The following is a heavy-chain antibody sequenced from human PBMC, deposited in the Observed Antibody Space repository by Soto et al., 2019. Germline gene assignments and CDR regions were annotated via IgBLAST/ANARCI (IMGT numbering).Heavy chain of an antibody. CDR2: ISGSGGST. Sequence: GGSLRLSCAASGFTFSSYAVSWVRQAPGKGLEWVSAISGSGGSTYYADSVKGRFTISRDNSKNTLYLQMNSLRAEDTAVYYCAKTVDTAMVGGESDYWGQGTLVTVSS. J-gene: IGHJ4*02. V-gene: IGHV3-23*01. CDR3: AKTVDTAMVGGESDY. D-gene: IGHD5-18*01. CDR1: GFTFSSYA.